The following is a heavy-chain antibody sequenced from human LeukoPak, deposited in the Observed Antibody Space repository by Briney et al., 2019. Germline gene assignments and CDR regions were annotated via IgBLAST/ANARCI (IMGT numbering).Heavy chain of an antibody. V-gene: IGHV3-48*04. J-gene: IGHJ4*02. CDR1: GFTFSSYG. D-gene: IGHD4/OR15-4a*01. CDR2: ISSSTSTI. Sequence: GGSLRLSCAASGFTFSSYGMNWVRQAPEKGLEYISYISSSTSTIYYADSVKGRFTISRDNAKNSLYLQMNSLRAEDTAVYYCARDLSMGNTVLDYWGQGILVTVSS. CDR3: ARDLSMGNTVLDY.